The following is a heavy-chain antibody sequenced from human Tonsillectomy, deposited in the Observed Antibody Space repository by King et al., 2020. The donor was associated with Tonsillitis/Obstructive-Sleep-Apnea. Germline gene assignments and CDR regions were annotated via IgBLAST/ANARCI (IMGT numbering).Heavy chain of an antibody. Sequence: VQLVESGGGLVKPGGSLRLSCAASGFTFSSYSMNWVRQAPGKGLEWVSSISSISSYIYYADSVKGRFTISRDNAKNSLYLQMNSLRAEDTAVYYCARDQGEDYYYYYMDVWGKGTTVTVSS. J-gene: IGHJ6*03. CDR2: ISSISSYI. V-gene: IGHV3-21*01. CDR3: ARDQGEDYYYYYMDV. CDR1: GFTFSSYS.